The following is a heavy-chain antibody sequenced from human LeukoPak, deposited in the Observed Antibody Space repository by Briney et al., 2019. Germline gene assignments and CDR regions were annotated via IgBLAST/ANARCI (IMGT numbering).Heavy chain of an antibody. Sequence: TLSLTCAVYGGSFSGYYWSWIRQHPGKGLEWIGYIYYSGSTYYNPSLKSRVTISVDTSKNQFSLKLSSVTAADTAVYYCAREVTLVRGPTRWFDPWGRGTLVTVSS. V-gene: IGHV4-31*11. CDR2: IYYSGST. J-gene: IGHJ5*02. CDR1: GGSFSGYY. CDR3: AREVTLVRGPTRWFDP. D-gene: IGHD3-10*01.